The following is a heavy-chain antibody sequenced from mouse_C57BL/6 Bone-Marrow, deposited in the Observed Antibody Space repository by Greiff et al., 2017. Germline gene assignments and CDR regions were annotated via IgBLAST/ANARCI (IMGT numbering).Heavy chain of an antibody. CDR1: GYTFTSYW. CDR3: ALNWYYFDY. V-gene: IGHV1-55*01. CDR2: FYPGSGST. J-gene: IGHJ2*01. D-gene: IGHD4-1*01. Sequence: QVQLKQPGAELVKPGASVKMSCKASGYTFTSYWITWVKLRPGRGLELIGDFYPGSGSTNYNEKFKCKATLTVDTSSSTAYMQLSSLTSEDSAVYYCALNWYYFDYWGQGTTLTVSS.